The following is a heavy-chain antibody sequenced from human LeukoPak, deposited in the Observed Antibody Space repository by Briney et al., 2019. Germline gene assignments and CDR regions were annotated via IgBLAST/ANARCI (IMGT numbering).Heavy chain of an antibody. CDR3: ARMAVWDSSSWYFGY. V-gene: IGHV4-59*01. CDR2: IYYSGST. J-gene: IGHJ4*02. CDR1: GGSISSYY. D-gene: IGHD6-13*01. Sequence: SETLSLTCTVSGGSISSYYWSWIRQPPGKGLEWIGYIYYSGSTNYNPSLKSRVTISVDTSKNQFSLKLSSVTAADTAVYYCARMAVWDSSSWYFGYWGQGTLVTVSS.